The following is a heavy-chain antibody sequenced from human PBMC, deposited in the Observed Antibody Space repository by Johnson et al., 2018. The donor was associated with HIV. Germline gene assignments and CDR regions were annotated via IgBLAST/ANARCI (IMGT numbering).Heavy chain of an antibody. CDR1: GFTFSNYW. Sequence: MLLVESGGGLVQPGGSLRLSCAASGFTFSNYWMSWVRQAPGKGLEWVANIKQNGSEKYYVDSVKGRFTISRDNPKKSLYLQMNSLRVEDTAVYYCARDFRRHAFDMWGQGTMVTVSS. D-gene: IGHD6-6*01. V-gene: IGHV3-7*05. J-gene: IGHJ3*02. CDR3: ARDFRRHAFDM. CDR2: IKQNGSEK.